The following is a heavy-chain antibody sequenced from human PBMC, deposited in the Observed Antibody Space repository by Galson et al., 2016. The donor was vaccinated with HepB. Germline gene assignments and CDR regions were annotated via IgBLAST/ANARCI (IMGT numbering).Heavy chain of an antibody. CDR3: ARPTFTTSWHNDFDY. Sequence: SLRLSCAASGFSFDDHAMHWVRQAPGKGLEWVSGISWNSGSIGYADSVKGRFTISRDNAKNSLYLQLNSLRAEDTAVYYCARPTFTTSWHNDFDYWGQGTLVTVSS. V-gene: IGHV3-9*01. CDR2: ISWNSGSI. J-gene: IGHJ4*02. D-gene: IGHD1-14*01. CDR1: GFSFDDHA.